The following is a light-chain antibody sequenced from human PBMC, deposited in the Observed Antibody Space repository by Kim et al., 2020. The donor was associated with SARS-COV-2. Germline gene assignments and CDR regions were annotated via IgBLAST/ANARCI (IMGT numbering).Light chain of an antibody. J-gene: IGLJ1*01. CDR1: SGGVGGYDS. V-gene: IGLV2-8*01. CDR3: SSFAGGTSLV. CDR2: EVT. Sequence: GQSVTISCTGTSGGVGGYDSVSWYQQHPDKAPKVMIYEVTKRPSGVPDRFSGSKSGNTASLTVSGLQTEDEADYYCSSFAGGTSLVFGTGTKVTVL.